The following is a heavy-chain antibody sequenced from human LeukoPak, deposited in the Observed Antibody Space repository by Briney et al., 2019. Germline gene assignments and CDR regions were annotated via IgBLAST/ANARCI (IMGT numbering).Heavy chain of an antibody. CDR2: IYASGGT. CDR1: GGSISSGSYY. Sequence: SQTLSLTCTVSGGSISSGSYYWTWIRQPAGKGLEWIGRIYASGGTRYNPSLNSRLTISLDTSKNQFFLNLTSVTAADTAMYYCARGFWSGSFFDFWGQGSLVTVSS. J-gene: IGHJ4*02. CDR3: ARGFWSGSFFDF. V-gene: IGHV4-61*02. D-gene: IGHD3-3*01.